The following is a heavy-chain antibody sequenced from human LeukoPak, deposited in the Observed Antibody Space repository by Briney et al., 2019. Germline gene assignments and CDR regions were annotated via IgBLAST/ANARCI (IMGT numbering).Heavy chain of an antibody. CDR3: ARDLTVEMATIRYYGMDV. CDR1: GFTFSDYY. D-gene: IGHD5-24*01. J-gene: IGHJ6*02. Sequence: GGSLRLSCAASGFTFSDYYMSWIRQAPGKGLEWVSYISSSGSTIYCADSVKGRFTISRDNAKNSLYLQMNSLRAEDTAVYYCARDLTVEMATIRYYGMDVWGQGTTVTVSS. CDR2: ISSSGSTI. V-gene: IGHV3-11*01.